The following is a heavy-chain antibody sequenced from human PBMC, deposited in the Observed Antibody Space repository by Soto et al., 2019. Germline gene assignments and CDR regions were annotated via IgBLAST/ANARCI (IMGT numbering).Heavy chain of an antibody. D-gene: IGHD1-20*01. CDR2: VFYTGFT. V-gene: IGHV4-39*01. Sequence: TLSLTCAVSGGSISGSYYYWGRLRQSPGRGPEWIGSVFYTGFTSYNPSLESRVSVSVDTSKNQFSLKVSAVTAADTAVYYCASSQKGYNWNYFDHWGQGALVTVSS. CDR1: GGSISGSYYY. CDR3: ASSQKGYNWNYFDH. J-gene: IGHJ4*02.